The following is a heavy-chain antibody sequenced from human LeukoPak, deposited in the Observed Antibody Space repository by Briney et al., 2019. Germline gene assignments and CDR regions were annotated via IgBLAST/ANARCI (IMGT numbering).Heavy chain of an antibody. CDR1: GFSFSTYS. J-gene: IGHJ4*02. CDR3: ARDYVFAFDY. CDR2: ISHSGGAE. Sequence: GGSLRLSCAASGFSFSTYSMNWVRQAPGKGLEWISYISHSGGAEHYTDSVKGRFTISRDNAKNALYLQMNGLRAEDTAMYFCARDYVFAFDYWSQGTRVTVSS. D-gene: IGHD3-10*02. V-gene: IGHV3-48*01.